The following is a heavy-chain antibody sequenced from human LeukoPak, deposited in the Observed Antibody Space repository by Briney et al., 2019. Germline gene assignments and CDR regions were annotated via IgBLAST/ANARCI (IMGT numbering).Heavy chain of an antibody. Sequence: SVKVSCKASGGTFSSYAISWVRQAPGQGLEWMGGIIPIFDTANYAQKFQGRVTITTDESTSTAYMELSSLRSEDTAVYYCARATSDYGDYVRWFDPWGQGTLVTVSS. V-gene: IGHV1-69*05. CDR2: IIPIFDTA. D-gene: IGHD4-17*01. CDR3: ARATSDYGDYVRWFDP. CDR1: GGTFSSYA. J-gene: IGHJ5*02.